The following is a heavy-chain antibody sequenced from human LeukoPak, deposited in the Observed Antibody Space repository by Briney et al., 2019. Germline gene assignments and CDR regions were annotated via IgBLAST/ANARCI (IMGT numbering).Heavy chain of an antibody. CDR2: INHSGST. D-gene: IGHD3-10*01. V-gene: IGHV4-34*01. CDR1: GGSFSGYY. Sequence: PSETLSLTCAVYGGSFSGYYWSWIRQPPGKGLEWIGEINHSGSTNYSPSLRSRVTISVDTSKNQFSLKLSSVTAADTAVYYCARGRQAYYYGSGSYNYWGQGTLVTVSS. CDR3: ARGRQAYYYGSGSYNY. J-gene: IGHJ4*02.